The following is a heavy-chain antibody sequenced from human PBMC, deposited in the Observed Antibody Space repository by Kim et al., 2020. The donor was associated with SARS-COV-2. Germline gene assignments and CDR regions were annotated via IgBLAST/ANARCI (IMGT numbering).Heavy chain of an antibody. CDR1: GFTVSSNY. CDR3: SIATYYYYYYMYV. J-gene: IGHJ6*03. Sequence: GGSLRLSCAASGFTVSSNYMSWVRQAPGKGLEWVSVIYSGGSTYYADSVKGRFTISRDNSKNTLYLQMNSLRAEDTAVYYCSIATYYYYYYMYVWGKGTTVTVSS. CDR2: IYSGGST. V-gene: IGHV3-66*01.